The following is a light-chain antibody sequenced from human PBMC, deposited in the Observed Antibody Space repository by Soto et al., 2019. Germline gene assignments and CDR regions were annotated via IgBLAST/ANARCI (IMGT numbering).Light chain of an antibody. Sequence: QSALTQPRSVSGSPGQSVTISCTGTSSDVDGYNYVSWYQHHPGEAPKLIIYDVTKRPSGVPDRFSGFKSGNTASLTISGLQDDEESDYYCCSHAGSPRVVVGGGTQLTVL. J-gene: IGLJ2*01. CDR1: SSDVDGYNY. CDR2: DVT. V-gene: IGLV2-11*01. CDR3: CSHAGSPRVV.